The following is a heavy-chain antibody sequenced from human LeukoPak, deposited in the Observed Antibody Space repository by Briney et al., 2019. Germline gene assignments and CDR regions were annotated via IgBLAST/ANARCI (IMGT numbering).Heavy chain of an antibody. J-gene: IGHJ4*02. CDR1: GFTFSSSA. V-gene: IGHV3-23*01. CDR2: ISNNGGYT. Sequence: PGGSLRLSCAASGFTFSSSAMSWVRQAPGKGLEWVSAISNNGGYTYYADSVQGRFTISRDNSKNTLYLQMNSLRAEDTAVYYCARDPTTRSNRAQFYSDYWGQGTLVIVSS. D-gene: IGHD4-17*01. CDR3: ARDPTTRSNRAQFYSDY.